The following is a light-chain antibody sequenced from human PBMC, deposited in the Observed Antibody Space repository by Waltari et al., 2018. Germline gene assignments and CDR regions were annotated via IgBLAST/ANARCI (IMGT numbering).Light chain of an antibody. V-gene: IGKV3-20*01. CDR1: QRLTKSY. CDR2: GAS. CDR3: QQYGSSVLYT. Sequence: VLTQSPGTLSLSPGERVTLSCRASQRLTKSYLPWSQQKPGQVPRLLIYGASSRAAGIPDRFSGSGAGTDFTLTISRLEPEDFAVYYCQQYGSSVLYTFGQGTKLEI. J-gene: IGKJ2*01.